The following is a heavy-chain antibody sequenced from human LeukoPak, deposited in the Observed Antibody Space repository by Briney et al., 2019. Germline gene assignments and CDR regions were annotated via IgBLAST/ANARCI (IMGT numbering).Heavy chain of an antibody. CDR2: VFYSGST. D-gene: IGHD4-11*01. V-gene: IGHV4-39*01. J-gene: IGHJ5*02. CDR3: SWHSANRNYVGSLDL. CDR1: SGSIASSSYY. Sequence: SEPLSLACTVSSGSIASSSYYWGWIRQPPGKGLEWIATVFYSGSTYYNPSLKSRVTVSVDTSEAQFSLKTTSVVSPGDTVTHCSWHSANRNYVGSLDLWSQGMLVTVSS.